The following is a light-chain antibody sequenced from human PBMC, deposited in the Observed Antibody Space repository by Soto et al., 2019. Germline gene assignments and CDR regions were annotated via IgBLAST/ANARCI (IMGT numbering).Light chain of an antibody. CDR3: QQRSNWPGT. J-gene: IGKJ1*01. CDR1: QSVSSY. V-gene: IGKV3-11*01. Sequence: VFTQSPVTLSLSPGERATLSCRASQSVSSYLACYQQKPGQAPRLLIYDASNRATGIPARFSGSGSGTDFTLTISSLEPEDFAVYYCQQRSNWPGTFGQGTKV. CDR2: DAS.